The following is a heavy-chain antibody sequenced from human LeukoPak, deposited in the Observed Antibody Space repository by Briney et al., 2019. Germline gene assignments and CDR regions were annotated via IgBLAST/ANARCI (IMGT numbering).Heavy chain of an antibody. Sequence: PGGSLRLSCAASGFTFSSYAMSWVSQAPGKGLEWVSAISNSGGGTYYADSVKGRFTVSSDNSKNTLYLQMSSLRAEDTAVYYCSSTYSCYSSGYYPFDYWGQGTLVTVPS. D-gene: IGHD3-22*01. V-gene: IGHV3-23*01. CDR3: SSTYSCYSSGYYPFDY. CDR1: GFTFSSYA. CDR2: ISNSGGGT. J-gene: IGHJ4*02.